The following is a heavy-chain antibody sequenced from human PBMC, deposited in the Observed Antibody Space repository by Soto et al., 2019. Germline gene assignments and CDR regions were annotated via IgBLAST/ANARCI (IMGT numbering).Heavy chain of an antibody. Sequence: QVQLMQSGAEVKKPGASVKVSCKASGDTFTDYYIHWVRQAPGQGLEWMGTVNPSGGHTTYAQNFRGRVTMTRATSTSTLYMELTRLTSDDTAIYYCARGGHVVVVTAALDYWGQGTLVTVSS. CDR2: VNPSGGHT. J-gene: IGHJ4*02. CDR1: GDTFTDYY. V-gene: IGHV1-46*01. D-gene: IGHD2-21*02. CDR3: ARGGHVVVVTAALDY.